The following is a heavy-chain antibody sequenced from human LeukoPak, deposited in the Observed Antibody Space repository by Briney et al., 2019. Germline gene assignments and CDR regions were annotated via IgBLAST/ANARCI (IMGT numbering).Heavy chain of an antibody. V-gene: IGHV3-74*01. CDR3: ARVNGGTRFDP. CDR1: GFTFSNYA. D-gene: IGHD4-23*01. CDR2: VNGDGRTT. J-gene: IGHJ5*02. Sequence: PGGSLRLSCAASGFTFSNYAISWVRQAPGKGLVWVSRVNGDGRTTSYADSVKGRFTISRDNAKNTVYLQMNSLRVEDTAVYYCARVNGGTRFDPWGQGSLVTVSS.